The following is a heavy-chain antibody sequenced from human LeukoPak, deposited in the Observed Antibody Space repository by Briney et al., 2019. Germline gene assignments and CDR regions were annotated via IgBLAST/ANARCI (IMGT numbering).Heavy chain of an antibody. CDR2: FYYSGST. V-gene: IGHV4-39*01. J-gene: IGHJ4*02. Sequence: SETLSLTCTVSGGSISSRPYCWGWIRQPPGKGLEWLGSFYYSGSTYYKPSLKSRVTISVDTSKNQISLRLSSVTAADTAVYYCARLVVSSWYHEVLLGRDYWGQGTLVTVSS. D-gene: IGHD6-13*01. CDR1: GGSISSRPYC. CDR3: ARLVVSSWYHEVLLGRDY.